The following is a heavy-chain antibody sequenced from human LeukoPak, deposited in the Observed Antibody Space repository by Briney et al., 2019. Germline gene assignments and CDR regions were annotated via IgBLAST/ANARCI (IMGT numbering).Heavy chain of an antibody. CDR1: GFTFSSYG. Sequence: GRSLRLSCAASGFTFSSYGMHWVRQAPGKGLEWVAVIWYDGSNKYHADSVKGRFTISRDNSKNTLYLQMNSLRAEDTAVYYCARELLKGGYNWFDPWGQGTLVTVSS. V-gene: IGHV3-33*01. J-gene: IGHJ5*02. CDR2: IWYDGSNK. CDR3: ARELLKGGYNWFDP. D-gene: IGHD2-21*01.